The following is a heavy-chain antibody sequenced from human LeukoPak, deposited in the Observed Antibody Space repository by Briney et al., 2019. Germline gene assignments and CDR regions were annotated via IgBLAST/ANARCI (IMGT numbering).Heavy chain of an antibody. D-gene: IGHD3-9*01. CDR2: ISLNDGST. CDR3: AKAMTSSTYYFDS. J-gene: IGHJ4*02. Sequence: GGSLRLFCTASGFTFRSYAMNWVRQAPGKGLEWVSVISLNDGSTYYADSVRGRFTISRDNSKNTLFLQMNGLRAEDTAIYYCAKAMTSSTYYFDSWGQGTLVTVSS. V-gene: IGHV3-23*01. CDR1: GFTFRSYA.